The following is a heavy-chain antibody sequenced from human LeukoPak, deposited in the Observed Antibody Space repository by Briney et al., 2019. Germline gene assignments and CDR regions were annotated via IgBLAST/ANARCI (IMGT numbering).Heavy chain of an antibody. CDR2: FDGNAHGT. V-gene: IGHV3-23*01. Sequence: GGSLRLSCATSGFTFSQFGMTWVRQPPGKGLEWVASFDGNAHGTYFADSVKGRCTISSDNSKNTVYLQMNSLRADDTAIYYCAKASIIGVGWAQFDSWGQGSLVTVSS. J-gene: IGHJ4*02. CDR3: AKASIIGVGWAQFDS. CDR1: GFTFSQFG. D-gene: IGHD2-21*01.